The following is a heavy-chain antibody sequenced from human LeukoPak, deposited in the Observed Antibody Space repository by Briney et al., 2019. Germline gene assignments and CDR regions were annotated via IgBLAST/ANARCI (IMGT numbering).Heavy chain of an antibody. CDR2: MDPNSGNT. D-gene: IGHD5-12*01. CDR3: ARGCGYDFTLRN. CDR1: GYTFTSYD. V-gene: IGHV1-8*01. J-gene: IGHJ4*02. Sequence: ASVKVSCKASGYTFTSYDINWVRQATGQGLEWMGWMDPNSGNTGYAQKFQGRVTMTRNTSISTAYMELSSLRSEDTAEYYCARGCGYDFTLRNWGQGALVTVSS.